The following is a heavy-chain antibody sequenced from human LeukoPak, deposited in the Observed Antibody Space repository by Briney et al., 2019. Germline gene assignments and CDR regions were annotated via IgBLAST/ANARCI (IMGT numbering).Heavy chain of an antibody. J-gene: IGHJ3*02. V-gene: IGHV3-21*01. D-gene: IGHD5-24*01. CDR3: ARISRAGGYNLFDAFDI. CDR1: GFTFSSYS. Sequence: GGSLRLSCAASGFTFSSYSVNWVRQAPGKGLEWVSSISSSSSYIYYADSVKGRFTISRDNAKNSLYLQMNSLRAEDTAVYYCARISRAGGYNLFDAFDIWGQGTMVTVSS. CDR2: ISSSSSYI.